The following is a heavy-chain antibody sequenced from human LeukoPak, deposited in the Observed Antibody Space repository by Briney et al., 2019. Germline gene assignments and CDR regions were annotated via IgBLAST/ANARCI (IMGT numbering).Heavy chain of an antibody. D-gene: IGHD6-19*01. CDR1: GFTFSTYW. V-gene: IGHV3-7*01. CDR3: ARFGSGWYQYYFDY. CDR2: IKQDGSAK. J-gene: IGHJ4*02. Sequence: GGSLRLSCAASGFTFSTYWMSWVRQAPGKGLEWVANIKQDGSAKYYVDSVKGRFTISRDNAKNLLYLQMNSLRAEDTAVYYCARFGSGWYQYYFDYWGRGTLVTVSS.